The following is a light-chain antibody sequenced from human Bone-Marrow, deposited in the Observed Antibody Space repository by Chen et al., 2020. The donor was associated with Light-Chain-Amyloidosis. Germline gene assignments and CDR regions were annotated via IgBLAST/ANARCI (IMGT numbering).Light chain of an antibody. Sequence: EIVLTQSPGTLSLSPGERATLSCRVSQSVSSSYLAWYQQKPGQAPRLLIYGASSRATGIPDRFSGSGSGTDFTITISRLEPEDFAVYYCQQYGSSPTWTFGQGTKVEIK. CDR2: GAS. CDR1: QSVSSSY. CDR3: QQYGSSPTWT. J-gene: IGKJ1*01. V-gene: IGKV3-20*01.